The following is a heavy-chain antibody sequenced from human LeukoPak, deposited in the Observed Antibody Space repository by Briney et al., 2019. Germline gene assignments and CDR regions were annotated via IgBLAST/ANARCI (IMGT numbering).Heavy chain of an antibody. CDR1: GGSFSGYY. D-gene: IGHD3-22*01. Sequence: SETLSLTCAVYGGSFSGYYWSWIRQPPGKGLEWIGEINHSGSTNYNPSLKSRVTISVDTSKNQFSLKLSSVTAADTAVYYCARRLGGYYYYYMDVWGKGTTATISS. V-gene: IGHV4-34*01. CDR3: ARRLGGYYYYYMDV. CDR2: INHSGST. J-gene: IGHJ6*03.